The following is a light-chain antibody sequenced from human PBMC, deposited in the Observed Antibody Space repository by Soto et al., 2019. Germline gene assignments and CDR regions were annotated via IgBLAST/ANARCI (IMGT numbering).Light chain of an antibody. J-gene: IGLJ1*01. CDR2: GNS. CDR1: SSNIGAGYD. V-gene: IGLV1-40*01. Sequence: QSVLTQPPSVSGAPGQRVTISCTGSSSNIGAGYDVHWYQQLPGTAPKLLIYGNSNRPSGVPDRFSGSKSGTSASLAITGLQAEDEADYYCQSYDSSLSAYNYVFGTGTNVTVL. CDR3: QSYDSSLSAYNYV.